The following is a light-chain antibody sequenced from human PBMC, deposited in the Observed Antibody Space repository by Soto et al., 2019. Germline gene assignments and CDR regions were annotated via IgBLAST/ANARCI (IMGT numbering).Light chain of an antibody. Sequence: DIQMTQSPSTLSASVGDRVTITCRASQTISSWLAWYQQKPGKAPKLLIYKASSLESGVPSRFSGSGSGSEFTLTISSLQPDDFATYYCQQYNSPYTFGQGNKLEIK. J-gene: IGKJ2*01. CDR3: QQYNSPYT. V-gene: IGKV1-5*03. CDR2: KAS. CDR1: QTISSW.